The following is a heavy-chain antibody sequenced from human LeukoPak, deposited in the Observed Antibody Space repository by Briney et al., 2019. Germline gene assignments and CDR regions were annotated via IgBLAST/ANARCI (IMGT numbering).Heavy chain of an antibody. Sequence: GGSLRLSCAASGFTFSSFAMSWVRQAPGKGLEWVSVISGNSGSTYYADSVKGRFTISRDNSKNTLYLQMHSLRAEDTAIYYCAREVSHLDCWGQGTLVTVSS. CDR1: GFTFSSFA. V-gene: IGHV3-23*01. J-gene: IGHJ4*02. D-gene: IGHD6-6*01. CDR3: AREVSHLDC. CDR2: ISGNSGST.